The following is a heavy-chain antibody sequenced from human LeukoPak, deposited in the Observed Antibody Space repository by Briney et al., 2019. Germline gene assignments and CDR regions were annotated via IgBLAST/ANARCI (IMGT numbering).Heavy chain of an antibody. CDR2: INHSGST. J-gene: IGHJ5*02. CDR1: GGSFSGYY. CDR3: ARVSVPAARNNWFDP. V-gene: IGHV4-34*01. D-gene: IGHD2-2*01. Sequence: SETLSLTCAVYGGSFSGYYWSWIRQPPGKGLEWIGEINHSGSTNYNPSLMSRVTISVDTSKNQFSLKLSSVTAADTAVYYCARVSVPAARNNWFDPWGQGTLVTVSS.